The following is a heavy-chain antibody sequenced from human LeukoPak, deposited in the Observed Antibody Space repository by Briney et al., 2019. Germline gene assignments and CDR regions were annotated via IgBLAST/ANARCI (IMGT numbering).Heavy chain of an antibody. CDR1: GYSFTTYW. Sequence: GEALQISCKGSGYSFTTYWIGWVRQTPGQGLEWMGTIYSVDSDSRHSPPFQGQVTISADKSISTAYLQWSSLEASDTAMYYCARLDCSTTSCRFDPWGEGALVTVSS. CDR3: ARLDCSTTSCRFDP. CDR2: IYSVDSDS. J-gene: IGHJ5*02. V-gene: IGHV5-51*01. D-gene: IGHD2-2*01.